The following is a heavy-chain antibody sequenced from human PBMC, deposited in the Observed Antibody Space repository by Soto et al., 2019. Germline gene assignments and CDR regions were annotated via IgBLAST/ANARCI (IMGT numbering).Heavy chain of an antibody. CDR1: GFTFSSYG. Sequence: GGSLRLSCAASGFTFSSYGMHWVRQAPGKGLEWVAVIWYDGNDKYYADFVKGRFTISRDNAKNTVSLQMNSLRAEDTAVYYCARDRHSSSSGYFEYWGQGALVTVSS. J-gene: IGHJ4*02. CDR2: IWYDGNDK. D-gene: IGHD6-6*01. V-gene: IGHV3-33*01. CDR3: ARDRHSSSSGYFEY.